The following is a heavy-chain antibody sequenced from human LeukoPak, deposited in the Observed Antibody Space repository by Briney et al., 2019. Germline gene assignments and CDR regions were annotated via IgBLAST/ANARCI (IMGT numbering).Heavy chain of an antibody. CDR3: ARGYCSSTSCLASFFDY. CDR2: INPNSGGT. Sequence: ASVKVSCKASGYTFTGYYMHWVRQAPGQGLEWMGWINPNSGGTNYAQKFQGWVTVTRDTSISTAYMELSRLRSDDTAVYYCARGYCSSTSCLASFFDYWGQGTLVTVSS. V-gene: IGHV1-2*04. D-gene: IGHD2-2*01. J-gene: IGHJ4*02. CDR1: GYTFTGYY.